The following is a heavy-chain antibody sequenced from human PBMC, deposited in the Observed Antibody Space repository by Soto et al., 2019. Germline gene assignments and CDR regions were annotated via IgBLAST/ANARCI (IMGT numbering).Heavy chain of an antibody. CDR2: IYYSGST. CDR3: ARGGYYDSSGYYGY. V-gene: IGHV4-31*03. J-gene: IGHJ4*02. D-gene: IGHD3-22*01. CDR1: GGSISSGGYY. Sequence: QVQLQESGPGLVKPSQTLSLTCTVSGGSISSGGYYWSWIRQHPGKGLEWIGYIYYSGSTYYNPSLKSRVTISVDTSKNQCSRKMSSVTAADTAVYYCARGGYYDSSGYYGYWGQGTLVTVSS.